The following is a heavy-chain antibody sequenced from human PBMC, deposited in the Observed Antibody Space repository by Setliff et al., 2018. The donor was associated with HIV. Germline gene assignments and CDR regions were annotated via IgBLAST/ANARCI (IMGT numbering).Heavy chain of an antibody. D-gene: IGHD1-7*01. CDR1: GGSFSDYY. CDR3: ARVRLELRQYWFDS. CDR2: INHSGST. J-gene: IGHJ5*01. Sequence: SETLSLTCAVYGGSFSDYYWSWIRQPPGKGLEWIGEINHSGSTNYNPSTKRRVTISVDTSKNQFSLKLNSVTAADTAVYYCARVRLELRQYWFDSWGQGSPVTVSS. V-gene: IGHV4-34*01.